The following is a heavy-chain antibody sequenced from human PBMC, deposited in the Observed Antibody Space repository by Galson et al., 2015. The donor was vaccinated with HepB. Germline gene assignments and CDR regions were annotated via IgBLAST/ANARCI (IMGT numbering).Heavy chain of an antibody. D-gene: IGHD3-3*01. CDR1: GDSVSSSSAA. V-gene: IGHV6-1*01. Sequence: CAISGDSVSSSSAAWNWIRQSPSRGLEWLGRTRYTSKWYSDYAVSVKSRITINPDTSKNQFSLQLISVTPEDTAIYYCARSYYGFWSGLDYWGQGTLVTVSS. CDR2: TRYTSKWYS. CDR3: ARSYYGFWSGLDY. J-gene: IGHJ4*02.